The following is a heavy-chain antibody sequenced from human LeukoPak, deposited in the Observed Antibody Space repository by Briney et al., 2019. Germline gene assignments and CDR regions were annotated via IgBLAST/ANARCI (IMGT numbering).Heavy chain of an antibody. CDR2: MNPNSGNT. J-gene: IGHJ3*02. V-gene: IGHV1-8*02. CDR3: AVDIFLGHDAFDI. CDR1: GGTFSSYV. D-gene: IGHD3-9*01. Sequence: ASVKVSCKASGGTFSSYVINWVRQAPGQGLEWMGWMNPNSGNTGYAQKFQGRVTMTRNTSISTAYMELSSLRSEDTAVYYCAVDIFLGHDAFDIWGQGTMVTVSS.